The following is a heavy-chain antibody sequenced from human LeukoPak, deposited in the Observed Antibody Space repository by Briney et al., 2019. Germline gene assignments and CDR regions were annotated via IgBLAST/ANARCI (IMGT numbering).Heavy chain of an antibody. Sequence: PGRSLRLSCVASGFTFSSYAMHWVRQAPGKGLEWVAVISYDGSNKYYADSVKGRFTISRGNSKNTLYLQMNSLRAEDTAVYYCAKDCSGGSCPDYWGQGTLVTVSS. CDR1: GFTFSSYA. V-gene: IGHV3-30*04. CDR2: ISYDGSNK. D-gene: IGHD2-15*01. CDR3: AKDCSGGSCPDY. J-gene: IGHJ4*02.